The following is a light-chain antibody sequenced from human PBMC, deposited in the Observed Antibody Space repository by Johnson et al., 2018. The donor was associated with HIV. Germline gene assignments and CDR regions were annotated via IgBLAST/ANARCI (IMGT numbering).Light chain of an antibody. CDR2: DNN. V-gene: IGLV1-51*01. J-gene: IGLJ1*01. CDR1: SSNIGNNY. Sequence: QSALTQPPSVSAAPGQKVTISCSGSSSNIGNNYLSWYQQLPGTAPKLLIYDNNKRPSGIPDRFSGSKSGTSATLGITGLQTGDEADYYCGTVDSSLIVGFGTWTKVTFL. CDR3: GTVDSSLIVG.